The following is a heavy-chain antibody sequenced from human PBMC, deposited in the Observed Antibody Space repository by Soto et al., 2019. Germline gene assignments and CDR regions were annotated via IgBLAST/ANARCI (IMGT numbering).Heavy chain of an antibody. CDR3: ARQGCSGGSCYSLDP. J-gene: IGHJ5*02. Sequence: GESLKISCKGSGYSFTSYWISWVRQMPGKGLEWMGRIDPSDSYTNYSPSFQGHVTISADKSISTAYLQWSSLKASDTAMYYCARQGCSGGSCYSLDPWGQGSLVSVYS. V-gene: IGHV5-10-1*01. CDR2: IDPSDSYT. CDR1: GYSFTSYW. D-gene: IGHD2-15*01.